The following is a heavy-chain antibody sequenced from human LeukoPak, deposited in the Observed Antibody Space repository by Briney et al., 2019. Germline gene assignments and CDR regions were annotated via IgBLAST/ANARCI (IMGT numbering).Heavy chain of an antibody. J-gene: IGHJ1*01. CDR3: AKGGVRIEQWLEYFQH. D-gene: IGHD6-19*01. CDR2: ISYDGSNK. CDR1: GFTFSSYG. Sequence: PGGSLRLSCAASGFTFSSYGMHWVRQAPGKGLEWVAIISYDGSNKYYADSVKGRFTISRDISKNTLCLQMNSLRAEDTAVYYCAKGGVRIEQWLEYFQHWGQGTLVTVSS. V-gene: IGHV3-30*18.